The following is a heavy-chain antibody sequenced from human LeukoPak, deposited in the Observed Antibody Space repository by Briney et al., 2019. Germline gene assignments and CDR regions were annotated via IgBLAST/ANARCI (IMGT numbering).Heavy chain of an antibody. V-gene: IGHV3-30*18. Sequence: GGSLRLSCVASGFTFSRHGMHWVRQAPGKGLEWVAVISYDGSNKYYADSVKGRFTISRDNSKNTLYLQMNSLRAEDTAVYYCAKAMSLAYYGSGSYSYYFDYWGQGTLVTVSS. CDR1: GFTFSRHG. D-gene: IGHD3-10*01. CDR3: AKAMSLAYYGSGSYSYYFDY. CDR2: ISYDGSNK. J-gene: IGHJ4*02.